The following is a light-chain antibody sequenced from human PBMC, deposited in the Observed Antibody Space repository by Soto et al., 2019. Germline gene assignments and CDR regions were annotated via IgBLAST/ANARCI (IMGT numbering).Light chain of an antibody. CDR2: DVS. CDR3: SSYTTSSPLGV. CDR1: SSDVGGYNY. V-gene: IGLV2-14*01. Sequence: QSALTQPASVSGSPGQSITISCTGTSSDVGGYNYVSWYQEHPGKAPKLMIYDVSNRPSGVSNRFSGSKSDNTASLAISGLQAEDEADYYCSSYTTSSPLGVFGTGTRSPS. J-gene: IGLJ1*01.